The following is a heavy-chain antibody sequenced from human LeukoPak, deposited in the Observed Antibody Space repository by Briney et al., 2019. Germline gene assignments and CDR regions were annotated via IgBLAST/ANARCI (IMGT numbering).Heavy chain of an antibody. CDR1: GFTFSSYS. CDR3: ARSLYGVNYGDAFDI. V-gene: IGHV3-21*01. CDR2: ISSSSSYI. J-gene: IGHJ3*02. Sequence: PGGSLRLSCAASGFTFSSYSMNWVRQAPGKGLEWVSSISSSSSYIYYADSVQGRFTISRDNDKNSLYLQMNSLRAEDTAVYYCARSLYGVNYGDAFDIWGQGAMVTVSS. D-gene: IGHD4-23*01.